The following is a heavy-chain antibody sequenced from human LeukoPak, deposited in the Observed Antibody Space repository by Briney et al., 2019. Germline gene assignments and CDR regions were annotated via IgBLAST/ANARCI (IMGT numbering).Heavy chain of an antibody. V-gene: IGHV3-48*04. D-gene: IGHD3-10*01. CDR3: ARESYGSSPFNWFDP. Sequence: AGGSLRLSCAASGFTFSSYSMNWVRQAPGKGLEWVSYISSSSSTIYYADSVKGRFTISRDNAKNSLYLQMNSLRAEDTAVYYCARESYGSSPFNWFDPWGQGTLVTVSS. J-gene: IGHJ5*02. CDR1: GFTFSSYS. CDR2: ISSSSSTI.